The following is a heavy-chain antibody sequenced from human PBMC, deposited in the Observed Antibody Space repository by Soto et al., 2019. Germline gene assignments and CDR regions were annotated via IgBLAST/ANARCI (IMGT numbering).Heavy chain of an antibody. V-gene: IGHV4-59*08. J-gene: IGHJ6*02. D-gene: IGHD6-25*01. Sequence: QEQLQESGPGLVKPSETLSLTCTVSGGSISNFYWTWIRQPPGKGLEWIGNVHYSGSTNYNPSVKSRVTTSVDTAKNQLSLNLSSVTAADTAVYYCARHKDAGSVRGGMDVWGQGTTVTVSS. CDR3: ARHKDAGSVRGGMDV. CDR1: GGSISNFY. CDR2: VHYSGST.